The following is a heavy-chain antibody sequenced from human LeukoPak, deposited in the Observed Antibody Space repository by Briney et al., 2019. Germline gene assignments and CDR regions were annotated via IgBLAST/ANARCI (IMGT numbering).Heavy chain of an antibody. CDR3: ARVGARFLGDYYYYMDV. D-gene: IGHD3-3*01. Sequence: PGGSLRLSCAASGFTFSSYSMNWVRQAPGKGLEWVSSISSSSSYIYYADSVKGRFTISRDNAKNSLYLQMNSLRAEDTAVYYCARVGARFLGDYYYYMDVWGKGTTVTVSS. CDR1: GFTFSSYS. CDR2: ISSSSSYI. V-gene: IGHV3-21*01. J-gene: IGHJ6*03.